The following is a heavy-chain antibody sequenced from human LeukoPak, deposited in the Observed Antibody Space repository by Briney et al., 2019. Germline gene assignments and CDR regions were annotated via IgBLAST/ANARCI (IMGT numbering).Heavy chain of an antibody. CDR2: INHSGST. CDR1: GGSFSGYY. J-gene: IGHJ4*02. Sequence: SETLSLTCAVYGGSFSGYYWSWIRQPPGKGLEWIGEINHSGSTNYNPSLKSRVTISVDTSKNQFSLKLSSVTAADTAVYYCARRRVVPAAGFEYWGQGTLVTVSS. V-gene: IGHV4-34*01. CDR3: ARRRVVPAAGFEY. D-gene: IGHD2-2*01.